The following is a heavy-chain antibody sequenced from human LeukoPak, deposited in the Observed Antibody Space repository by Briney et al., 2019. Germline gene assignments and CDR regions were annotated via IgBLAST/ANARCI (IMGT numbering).Heavy chain of an antibody. Sequence: PSETLSLTCTVSGGSISSGSYYWNWIRQHAGMGLECIGRIYASGSTNYNPSLKSRVTMSVDTSKNQFSLKLSSVTAADTAVYYCAREGFYDFWSGYDVDCWGQGTLVTVSS. D-gene: IGHD3-3*01. CDR2: IYASGST. J-gene: IGHJ4*02. V-gene: IGHV4-61*02. CDR1: GGSISSGSYY. CDR3: AREGFYDFWSGYDVDC.